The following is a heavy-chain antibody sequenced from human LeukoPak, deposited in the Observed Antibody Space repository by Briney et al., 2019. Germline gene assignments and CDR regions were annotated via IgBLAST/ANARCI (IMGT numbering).Heavy chain of an antibody. Sequence: ASVKVSCKPSGYTFTSYGISWVRQAPGQGLEWMGWISAYNGNTNYAQKLQGRVTMTTDTSTTTAYMELRSLRSDDTAVYYCARVVVVPAALYYYYYMDVWGKGTTVTVSS. CDR1: GYTFTSYG. CDR2: ISAYNGNT. J-gene: IGHJ6*03. V-gene: IGHV1-18*01. CDR3: ARVVVVPAALYYYYYMDV. D-gene: IGHD2-2*01.